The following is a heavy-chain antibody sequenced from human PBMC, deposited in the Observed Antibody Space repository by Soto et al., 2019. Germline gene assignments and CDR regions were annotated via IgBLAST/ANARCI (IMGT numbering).Heavy chain of an antibody. Sequence: PGGSLRLSCATSGLTFSNYAMSWVRQAPGGGLEWVSSMSGSSSTTHYADSVRGRFTISRDRSKNTLYLQMSSLRAEDTALYYCAKNQERELPRVIDFWGQGTLVTAPQ. J-gene: IGHJ4*02. CDR2: MSGSSSTT. V-gene: IGHV3-23*01. CDR1: GLTFSNYA. D-gene: IGHD1-7*01. CDR3: AKNQERELPRVIDF.